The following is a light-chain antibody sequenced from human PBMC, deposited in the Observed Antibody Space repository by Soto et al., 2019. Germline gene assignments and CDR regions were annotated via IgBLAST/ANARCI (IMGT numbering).Light chain of an antibody. CDR2: DVS. Sequence: QSALTQPASVSGSPGQSITISCTAASSDVGGYNYVSWYQQHPGKAPKLMIYDVSNRPSGVSNRFSGSKSGNTASLTISGLQPEDEADYYCSSYTTSSTLFGGGTKVTV. V-gene: IGLV2-14*03. CDR1: SSDVGGYNY. CDR3: SSYTTSSTL. J-gene: IGLJ2*01.